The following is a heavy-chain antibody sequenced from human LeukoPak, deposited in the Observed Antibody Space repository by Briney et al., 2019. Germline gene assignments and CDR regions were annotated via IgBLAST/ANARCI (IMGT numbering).Heavy chain of an antibody. CDR2: TYYGSKGYK. CDR1: GDCVSINSAG. Sequence: SQTLSLTCAISGDCVSINSAGLNWVRQSPSRGLEWLGRTYYGSKGYKDYAVYVKSRITINPDTSKNQCSLQLNSATPEDTAVYYCARNKDIVVVPAANEPALDIWGQETMVTVSS. V-gene: IGHV6-1*01. J-gene: IGHJ3*02. CDR3: ARNKDIVVVPAANEPALDI. D-gene: IGHD2-2*01.